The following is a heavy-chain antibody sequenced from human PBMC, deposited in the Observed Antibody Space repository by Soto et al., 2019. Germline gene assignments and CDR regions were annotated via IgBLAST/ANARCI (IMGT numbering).Heavy chain of an antibody. CDR3: AKVQHYYIPDPDDAFDI. CDR1: GFTFSSYG. V-gene: IGHV3-30*18. J-gene: IGHJ3*02. Sequence: GGSPRLCCAASGFTFSSYGMHWVRQAPDKGLEWVAVISYDGSNKYYADSVKGRFTISRDNSKNTLYLQMNSLRAEDTAVYYCAKVQHYYIPDPDDAFDIWGQGTMVTISS. CDR2: ISYDGSNK. D-gene: IGHD3-22*01.